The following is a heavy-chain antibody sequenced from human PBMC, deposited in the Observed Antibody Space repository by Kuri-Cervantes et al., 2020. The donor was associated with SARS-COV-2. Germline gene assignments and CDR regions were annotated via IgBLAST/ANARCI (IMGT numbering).Heavy chain of an antibody. CDR3: ARDRYSSSLFYYYYMDV. CDR1: GGSFSGYY. V-gene: IGHV4-34*01. Sequence: ESLKISCAVYGGSFSGYYWSWIRQPPGKGLEWIGEINHSGSTNYNPSLKSRVTISVDTSKNQFSLKLSSVTAADTAVYYCARDRYSSSLFYYYYMDVWGKGTMVTVSS. J-gene: IGHJ6*03. CDR2: INHSGST. D-gene: IGHD6-6*01.